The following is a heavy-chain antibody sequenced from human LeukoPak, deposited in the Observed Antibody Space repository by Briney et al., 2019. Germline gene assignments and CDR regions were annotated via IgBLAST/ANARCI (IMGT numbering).Heavy chain of an antibody. J-gene: IGHJ5*02. CDR3: ARGSAAAGNWFDP. CDR1: GYTFISYA. V-gene: IGHV7-4-1*02. CDR2: INTNTGNP. D-gene: IGHD6-13*01. Sequence: ASVKVSCKASGYTFISYAMNWVRQAPGQGLEWVGWINTNTGNPTYAQGFTGRFVFSLDTFVSTAYLQISSLKAEDTAVYYCARGSAAAGNWFDPWGQGTLVTVSS.